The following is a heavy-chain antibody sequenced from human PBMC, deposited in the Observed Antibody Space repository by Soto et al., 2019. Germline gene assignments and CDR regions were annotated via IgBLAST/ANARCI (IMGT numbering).Heavy chain of an antibody. V-gene: IGHV4-61*01. J-gene: IGHJ6*03. CDR2: AYYCGST. CDR3: ARRGGGSPTGDYMDV. D-gene: IGHD2-15*01. Sequence: PSETLSLTCTVSGDSVNTGSYYWSWIRQPPGKGLEWIGYAYYCGSTNYNPSLKSRVTISVDTSKNQFSLKLSSVTAADTAVYYCARRGGGSPTGDYMDVWGKGTTVTVSS. CDR1: GDSVNTGSYY.